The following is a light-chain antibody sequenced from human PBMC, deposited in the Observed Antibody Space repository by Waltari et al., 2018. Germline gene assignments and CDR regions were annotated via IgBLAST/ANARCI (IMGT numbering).Light chain of an antibody. CDR1: HSNLGSNS. Sequence: QSVLTQPPSASETPGQGVTISCSGSHSNLGSNSLYWYQQLPGTAPKLLIYRNNLRPSGVPDRFSASKYGTLASLVISGLRSEDEGVYYCASWDDSHYVFGGGTTVTVL. CDR3: ASWDDSHYV. CDR2: RNN. V-gene: IGLV1-47*01. J-gene: IGLJ1*01.